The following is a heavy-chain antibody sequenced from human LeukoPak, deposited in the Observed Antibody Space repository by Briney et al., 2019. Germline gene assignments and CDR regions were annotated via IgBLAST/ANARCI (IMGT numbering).Heavy chain of an antibody. V-gene: IGHV1-18*01. CDR3: ARGSIAAAKTGAFDI. J-gene: IGHJ3*02. D-gene: IGHD6-13*01. CDR1: GYTFTSYG. CDR2: ISAYNGNT. Sequence: ASVKVSCKASGYTFTSYGISWVRQAPGQGLEWMGWISAYNGNTNYAQKLQGRVTMTTDTSTSTAYMALRSLRSDDTAVYYCARGSIAAAKTGAFDIWGQGTMVTVSS.